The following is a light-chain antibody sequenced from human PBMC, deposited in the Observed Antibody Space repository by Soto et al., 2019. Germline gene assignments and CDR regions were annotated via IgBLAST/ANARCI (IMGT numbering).Light chain of an antibody. CDR1: QGISSW. J-gene: IGKJ5*01. V-gene: IGKV1D-12*01. CDR2: AAS. CDR3: QQLNSFPLT. Sequence: DIQMTQSPSSVSASVGDRVTITCRASQGISSWLAWYQRKPGRAPKPLIYAASRLQAGVPLRFSGSGSGTDFTLTISDLQPEDFATYYCQQLNSFPLTFGQGTRLEI.